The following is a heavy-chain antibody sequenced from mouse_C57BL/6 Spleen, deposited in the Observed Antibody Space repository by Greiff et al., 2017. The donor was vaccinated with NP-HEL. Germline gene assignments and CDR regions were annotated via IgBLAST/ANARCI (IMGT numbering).Heavy chain of an antibody. Sequence: EVQLQQSGPELVKPGASVKISCKASGYTFTDYYMNWVKQSHGKSLEWIGDINPNNGGTSYNQKFKGKATLTVDKSSSTAYMELRSLTSEDSAVYYCARGRYYGKEDYAMDYWGQGTSVTVSS. D-gene: IGHD1-1*01. V-gene: IGHV1-26*01. CDR2: INPNNGGT. J-gene: IGHJ4*01. CDR3: ARGRYYGKEDYAMDY. CDR1: GYTFTDYY.